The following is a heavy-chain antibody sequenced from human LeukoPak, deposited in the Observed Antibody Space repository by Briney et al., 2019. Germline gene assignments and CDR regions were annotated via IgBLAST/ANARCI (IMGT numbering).Heavy chain of an antibody. D-gene: IGHD3-3*01. Sequence: PGGCLRLACAASGLTFNDYAMHWVRQTPGKGLEWVSVISGDGGRTYYADSVKGRFTISRDNSRNSLYLQLRSLRTEDNSFSECRTIPGGYYYDNYKDVWGNGATVIVSS. J-gene: IGHJ6*03. CDR3: RTIPGGYYYDNYKDV. CDR1: GLTFNDYA. V-gene: IGHV3-43*02. CDR2: ISGDGGRT.